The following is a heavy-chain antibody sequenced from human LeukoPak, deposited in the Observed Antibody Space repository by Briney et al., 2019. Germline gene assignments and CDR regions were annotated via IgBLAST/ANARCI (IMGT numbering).Heavy chain of an antibody. CDR3: ARPQLGINYHYYMDV. D-gene: IGHD3-16*01. Sequence: GGTLRLSCAASGFTFSSYGMSWVRQAPGKGLEWVSAISGSGSSTYYTDSAKGRFTISRDNAKNSLYLQMTSLRADDTAVYYCARPQLGINYHYYMDVWGKGTTVIVSS. CDR1: GFTFSSYG. J-gene: IGHJ6*03. V-gene: IGHV3-21*01. CDR2: ISGSGSST.